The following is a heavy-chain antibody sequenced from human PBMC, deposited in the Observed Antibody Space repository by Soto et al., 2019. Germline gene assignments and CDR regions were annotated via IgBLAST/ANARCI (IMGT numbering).Heavy chain of an antibody. CDR3: AKDLHYFDARGATPANHYVVHF. J-gene: IGHJ6*02. D-gene: IGHD3-9*01. Sequence: KKLEWVAVISYDGRNKYYENSVKGRFTISRDDSKRTVYLQMNSLRAEDTALYYCAKDLHYFDARGATPANHYVVHFWVQGSTVTVSS. V-gene: IGHV3-30*18. CDR2: ISYDGRNK.